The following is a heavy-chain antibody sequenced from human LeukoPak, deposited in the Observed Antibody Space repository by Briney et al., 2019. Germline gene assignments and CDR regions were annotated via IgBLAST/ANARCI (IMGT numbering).Heavy chain of an antibody. D-gene: IGHD2-15*01. CDR3: ARRYCSGGTCYSDY. Sequence: ASVKVSRKASGYTFTGYYMHWVRQAPGQGLEWMGWINPNSGGTIFAQKFQGRVTMTRDTSISTAYMELNSLKSDDTAMYYCARRYCSGGTCYSDYWGQGTLVTVSS. V-gene: IGHV1-2*02. CDR1: GYTFTGYY. J-gene: IGHJ4*03. CDR2: INPNSGGT.